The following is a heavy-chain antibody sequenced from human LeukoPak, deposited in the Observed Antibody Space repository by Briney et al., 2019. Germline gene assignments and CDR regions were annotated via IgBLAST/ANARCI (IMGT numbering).Heavy chain of an antibody. CDR1: GVTFSSYA. CDR3: ARGPYYYYYYMDV. CDR2: IITMFGTA. Sequence: SVKVSCKASGVTFSSYAISWVRQAPGQGLEWMGGIITMFGTASYAQKFQGRVTITADESTSTAYMELSSLRSEGTAVYYCARGPYYYYYYMDVWGKGTTVTVSS. J-gene: IGHJ6*03. V-gene: IGHV1-69*13.